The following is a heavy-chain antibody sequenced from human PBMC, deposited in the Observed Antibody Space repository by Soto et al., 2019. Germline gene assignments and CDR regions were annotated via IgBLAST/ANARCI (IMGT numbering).Heavy chain of an antibody. CDR1: GFSFSNYA. CDR2: IDSGGGST. D-gene: IGHD4-4*01. CDR3: TKEHSNYPDNWFDP. V-gene: IGHV3-23*01. Sequence: EVQLLVSGGGSVQPGGSLRLSCAASGFSFSNYAMSWVRQAPGTGLEWVSAIDSGGGSTYYAASVKGRFSIYRDNSMNTLYLQMNSLRAEDTAIYYCTKEHSNYPDNWFDPWGQGTLVTVSS. J-gene: IGHJ5*02.